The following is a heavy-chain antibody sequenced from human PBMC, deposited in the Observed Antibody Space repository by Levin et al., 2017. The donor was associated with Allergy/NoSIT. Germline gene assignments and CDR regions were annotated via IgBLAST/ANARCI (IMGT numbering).Heavy chain of an antibody. Sequence: GESLKISCAASGFSFGEYDMAWIRQTPGKGLEWVSHITARGSPIYYAGAVKGRFTISRDNGKTSLYLQMDSLRAEDTAMYYCVRDYYASGGDYWGQGTLVTVPS. CDR2: ITARGSPI. D-gene: IGHD3-16*01. V-gene: IGHV3-11*01. J-gene: IGHJ4*02. CDR1: GFSFGEYD. CDR3: VRDYYASGGDY.